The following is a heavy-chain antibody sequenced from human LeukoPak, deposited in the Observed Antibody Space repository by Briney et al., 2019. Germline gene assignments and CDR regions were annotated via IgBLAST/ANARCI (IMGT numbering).Heavy chain of an antibody. Sequence: ASVKVSCKASGGTFSSYAISWVRQAPGQGLEWMGWISVYKGDTKYAQNIQGRVTMTTDTSTSTAYMELRSLRSDDTAVYYCARLLWFGELSPGHWGQGTLVTVSP. CDR1: GGTFSSYA. J-gene: IGHJ4*02. V-gene: IGHV1-18*01. CDR3: ARLLWFGELSPGH. D-gene: IGHD3-10*01. CDR2: ISVYKGDT.